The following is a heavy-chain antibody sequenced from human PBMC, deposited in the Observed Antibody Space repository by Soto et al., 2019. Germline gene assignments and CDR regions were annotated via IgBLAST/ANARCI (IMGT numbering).Heavy chain of an antibody. Sequence: GSLRLSCAASGFTFSSYSMNWVRQAPGKGLEWVSSISSSSSYIYYADSVKGRFTISRDNAKNSLYLQMNSLRAEDTAVYYCARGERVANYYYGMDVWGQGTTVTVSS. V-gene: IGHV3-21*01. D-gene: IGHD1-1*01. J-gene: IGHJ6*02. CDR1: GFTFSSYS. CDR3: ARGERVANYYYGMDV. CDR2: ISSSSSYI.